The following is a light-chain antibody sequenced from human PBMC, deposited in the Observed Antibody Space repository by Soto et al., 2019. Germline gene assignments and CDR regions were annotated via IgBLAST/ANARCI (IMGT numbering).Light chain of an antibody. CDR3: MHTIQTPKGT. CDR1: QSLLHSDGNNY. Sequence: DIVMTQSPLSLPVTPGEPASISCRSSQSLLHSDGNNYLEWYLQKPGQSPHLLIYLGSRRFSGVPDMFNGSGSGTHFTLKISRVEADDVGVYYCMHTIQTPKGTFGKGSRIEIK. CDR2: LGS. J-gene: IGKJ1*01. V-gene: IGKV2-28*01.